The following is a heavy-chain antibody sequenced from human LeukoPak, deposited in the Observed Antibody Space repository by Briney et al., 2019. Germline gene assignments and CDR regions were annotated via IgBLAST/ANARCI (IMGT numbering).Heavy chain of an antibody. V-gene: IGHV4-59*08. CDR2: IYYSGST. CDR1: GGSISSYY. Sequence: SETLPLTCTVSGGSISSYYWSWIRQPPGKGLEWIGYIYYSGSTNYNPSLKSRVTISVDTSKNQFSLKLSSVTAADTAVYYCARLPWYCSSTSCLDYWGQGTLVTVSS. CDR3: ARLPWYCSSTSCLDY. J-gene: IGHJ4*02. D-gene: IGHD2-2*01.